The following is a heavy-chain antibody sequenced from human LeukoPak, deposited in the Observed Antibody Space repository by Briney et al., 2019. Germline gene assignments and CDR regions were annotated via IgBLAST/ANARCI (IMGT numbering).Heavy chain of an antibody. CDR1: GFTFSSQA. Sequence: PGRSLRLSCAASGFTFSSQAMHWVRQAPGKGLEWVAVISYDGSNKYYADSVKGRFTISRDNSKNTLYLQMNSLRAEDTAVYYCARGGSYGDYGFSGWFDPWGQGALVTVSS. CDR3: ARGGSYGDYGFSGWFDP. D-gene: IGHD4-17*01. V-gene: IGHV3-30-3*01. J-gene: IGHJ5*02. CDR2: ISYDGSNK.